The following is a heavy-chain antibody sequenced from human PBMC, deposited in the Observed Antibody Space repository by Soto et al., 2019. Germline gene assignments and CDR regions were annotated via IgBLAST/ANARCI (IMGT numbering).Heavy chain of an antibody. Sequence: SETLSLTCTVSGGSISISTYYWGWIRQPPGKGLEWIGSIYYSGSTYYNPSLKSRVTISVDTSKNQFSLKLSSVTAADTAVYYCARGRHIVVVTDYWGQGTLVTVSS. J-gene: IGHJ4*02. D-gene: IGHD2-21*02. CDR2: IYYSGST. CDR3: ARGRHIVVVTDY. CDR1: GGSISISTYY. V-gene: IGHV4-39*07.